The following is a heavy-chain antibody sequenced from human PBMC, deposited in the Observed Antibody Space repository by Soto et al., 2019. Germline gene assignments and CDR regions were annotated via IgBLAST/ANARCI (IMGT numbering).Heavy chain of an antibody. CDR1: GFTFSSYA. Sequence: GGSLRLSCAASGFTFSSYAMHWVRQAPGKGLEWVAVISYDGSNKYYADSVKGRFTISRDNSKNTLYLQMNSLRAEDTAVYYCARDSQSGYYGSGSYLGYWGQGTLVTVSS. CDR3: ARDSQSGYYGSGSYLGY. V-gene: IGHV3-30-3*01. CDR2: ISYDGSNK. D-gene: IGHD3-10*01. J-gene: IGHJ4*02.